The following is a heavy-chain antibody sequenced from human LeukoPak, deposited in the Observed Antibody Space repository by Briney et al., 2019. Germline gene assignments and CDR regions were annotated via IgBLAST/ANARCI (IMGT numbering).Heavy chain of an antibody. V-gene: IGHV1-69*13. D-gene: IGHD3-10*01. CDR1: GGTFSSYA. CDR3: ARSGITMVRGVIHPTIFDY. J-gene: IGHJ4*02. Sequence: ASVKVSCKASGGTFSSYAISWVRQAPGQGLEWMGGIIPIFGTANYAQKFQGRVTITADESTSTAYMELSSLRSEDTAVYYCARSGITMVRGVIHPTIFDYWGQGTLVTVSS. CDR2: IIPIFGTA.